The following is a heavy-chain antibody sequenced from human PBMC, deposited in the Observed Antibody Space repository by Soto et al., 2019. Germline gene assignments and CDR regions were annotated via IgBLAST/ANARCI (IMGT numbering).Heavy chain of an antibody. CDR3: ARLRYSSSSRVY. J-gene: IGHJ4*02. CDR2: IDPSDSYT. V-gene: IGHV5-10-1*01. CDR1: GYSFTSYW. D-gene: IGHD6-6*01. Sequence: GESLKISCKGSGYSFTSYWISWVRQMPGKGLEWMGRIDPSDSYTNYSPSFQGDVTISADKSISTAYLQWSSLKASDTAMYYCARLRYSSSSRVYWGQGTLVTVSS.